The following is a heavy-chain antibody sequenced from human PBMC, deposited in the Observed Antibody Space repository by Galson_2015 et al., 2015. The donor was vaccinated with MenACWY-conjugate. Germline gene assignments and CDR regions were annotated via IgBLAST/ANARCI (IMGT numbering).Heavy chain of an antibody. V-gene: IGHV3-43*01. D-gene: IGHD3-16*02. CDR2: ISWDGGST. J-gene: IGHJ4*02. CDR1: GFTFDDYT. CDR3: AKDLVELSLSGVDY. Sequence: SLRLSCAASGFTFDDYTMHWVRQAPGKGLEWVSLISWDGGSTYYADSVKGRFTISRDNSKNSLYLQMNSLRTEDTALYYCAKDLVELSLSGVDYWGQGTLVTVSS.